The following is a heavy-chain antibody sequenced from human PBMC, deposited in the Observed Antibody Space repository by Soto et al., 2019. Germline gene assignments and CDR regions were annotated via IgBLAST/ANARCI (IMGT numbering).Heavy chain of an antibody. Sequence: SETLSLTCTVSGGSISSGGYYWSWIRQHPGKGLEWIGYIYYSGSTYYNPSLKSRVTISVDTSKNQFSLKLSSVTAADTAVYYCARGAVGATPFDYWGQGTLVT. CDR2: IYYSGST. CDR3: ARGAVGATPFDY. D-gene: IGHD1-26*01. V-gene: IGHV4-31*03. J-gene: IGHJ4*02. CDR1: GGSISSGGYY.